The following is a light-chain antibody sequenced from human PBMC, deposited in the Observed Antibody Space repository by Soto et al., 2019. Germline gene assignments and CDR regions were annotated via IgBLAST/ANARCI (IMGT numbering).Light chain of an antibody. J-gene: IGLJ2*01. V-gene: IGLV4-69*01. CDR3: QTWGTGPLV. Sequence: QLVLTQSPSASASLGASVKLTCTLSSGHSTYAIAWHQQQPEKGPRYLMKLNSDGSHSKGDGIPDRFSGSSSGAERYLTISSLQSEAEADYYCQTWGTGPLVFGGGTKLTVL. CDR1: SGHSTYA. CDR2: LNSDGSH.